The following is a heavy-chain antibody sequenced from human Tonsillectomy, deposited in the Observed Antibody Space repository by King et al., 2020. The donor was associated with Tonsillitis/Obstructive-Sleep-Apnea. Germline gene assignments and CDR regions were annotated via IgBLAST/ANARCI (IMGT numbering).Heavy chain of an antibody. V-gene: IGHV3-49*04. CDR3: TRVGTGGRYSYEI. J-gene: IGHJ3*02. Sequence: QLVQSGGGLEQPGRSLRLSCTVSGFTFREYGMSWVRQAPGKGLEWVGFIRSKTYGGTTEYAASVKGRFTISRDESKSIAYVQMNSLKTEDTAVYYCTRVGTGGRYSYEIWGQGTMVTVSS. D-gene: IGHD1-26*01. CDR2: IRSKTYGGTT. CDR1: GFTFREYG.